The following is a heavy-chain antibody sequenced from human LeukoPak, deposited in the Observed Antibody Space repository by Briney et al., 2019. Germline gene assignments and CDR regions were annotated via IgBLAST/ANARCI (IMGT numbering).Heavy chain of an antibody. CDR1: GYTFTSDA. J-gene: IGHJ4*02. CDR3: ARDLSLAGFDY. Sequence: ASVKGSCKASGYTFTSDAMNWVRQAPGQGLEWMGWINTNTGNPTYAQGFTGRFVFSLDTSVSTAYLQISSLKAEDTAVYYCARDLSLAGFDYWGQGTLVTVSS. D-gene: IGHD2/OR15-2a*01. CDR2: INTNTGNP. V-gene: IGHV7-4-1*02.